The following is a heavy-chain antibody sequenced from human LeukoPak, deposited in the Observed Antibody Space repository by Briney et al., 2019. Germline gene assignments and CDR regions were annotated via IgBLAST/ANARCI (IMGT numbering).Heavy chain of an antibody. CDR3: ARLRVRGYGYGPWEGPTWLDY. J-gene: IGHJ4*02. D-gene: IGHD5-18*01. Sequence: PSETLSLTCTVSGVSISRRSYYWLGIRQPPGKGLEWIGTTYYSGSTHYNPSLKSRVTISVDTSKNQFTLKLSSVTAADTAVYYCARLRVRGYGYGPWEGPTWLDYWGQGTLVTVSS. CDR1: GVSISRRSYY. V-gene: IGHV4-39*06. CDR2: TYYSGST.